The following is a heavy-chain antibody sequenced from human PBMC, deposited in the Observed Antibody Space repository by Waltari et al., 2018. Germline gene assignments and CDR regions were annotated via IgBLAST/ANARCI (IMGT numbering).Heavy chain of an antibody. Sequence: QVQLVPSGAELKKPGASLKVSFQASGYTFIVFYIHWVRQAPGQGLEWMGWVIPSSGGTNYAQKFQGRVTMTRDTSITTAYMELTGLRSDDTAVYYCARGVLPAALDYWGQGTLVTASS. CDR3: ARGVLPAALDY. D-gene: IGHD2-2*01. V-gene: IGHV1-2*02. CDR2: VIPSSGGT. J-gene: IGHJ4*02. CDR1: GYTFIVFY.